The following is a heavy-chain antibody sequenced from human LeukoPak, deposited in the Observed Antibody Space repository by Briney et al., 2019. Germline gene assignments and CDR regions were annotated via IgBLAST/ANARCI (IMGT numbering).Heavy chain of an antibody. CDR1: GYSINNGYQ. Sequence: PSETLSLTCAVSGYSINNGYQWAWIRQSPGRGLEWIGSIYHNGGAHYNPSIRSRVVISVDTSNNQFSLRLSSVTVADTAVYYCARDPRWLTPDCTSTSCYENYFDPWGRGTLVTVSS. CDR3: ARDPRWLTPDCTSTSCYENYFDP. CDR2: IYHNGGA. V-gene: IGHV4-38-2*02. D-gene: IGHD2-2*01. J-gene: IGHJ5*02.